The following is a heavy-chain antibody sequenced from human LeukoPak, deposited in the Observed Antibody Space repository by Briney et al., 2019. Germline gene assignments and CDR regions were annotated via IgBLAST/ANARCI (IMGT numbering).Heavy chain of an antibody. CDR2: IIPLFGTA. CDR3: ARAGSGVGNDPFDY. D-gene: IGHD3-10*01. Sequence: SVKVSCKASGGTFSDYAITWVRQAPGQGLEWMGGIIPLFGTANYAQRFQGRVTITADKYTSTAYLDLSSLRSEDTAVYYCARAGSGVGNDPFDYWGQGTLVTVSS. J-gene: IGHJ4*02. V-gene: IGHV1-69*06. CDR1: GGTFSDYA.